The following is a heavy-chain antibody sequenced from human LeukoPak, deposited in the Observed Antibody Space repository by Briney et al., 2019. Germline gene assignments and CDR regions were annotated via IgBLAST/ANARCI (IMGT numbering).Heavy chain of an antibody. Sequence: ASVKVSCKASGYTFTSYAMHWVRQAPGQRLEWMGWINAGNGNTKYSQKFQGRVTITRDTSASTAYMELSSLRSEDTAVYYCARPYYDILTDYYTYYFDYWGQGTLVTVSS. J-gene: IGHJ4*02. D-gene: IGHD3-9*01. CDR3: ARPYYDILTDYYTYYFDY. CDR1: GYTFTSYA. CDR2: INAGNGNT. V-gene: IGHV1-3*01.